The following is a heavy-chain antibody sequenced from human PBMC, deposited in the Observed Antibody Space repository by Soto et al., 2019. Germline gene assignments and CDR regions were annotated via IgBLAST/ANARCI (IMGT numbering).Heavy chain of an antibody. CDR2: IYYSGST. J-gene: IGHJ6*02. V-gene: IGHV4-39*01. CDR3: ARAGYSYGYYYYGMDV. D-gene: IGHD5-18*01. CDR1: GGTIGSSSYY. Sequence: SVTWSVSGGTIGSSSYYWGWIHKPPGKGLEWIGSIYYSGSTYYNPSLKSRVTISVDTSKNQFSLKLSSVTAADTAVYYFARAGYSYGYYYYGMDVWGQGTTVTVSS.